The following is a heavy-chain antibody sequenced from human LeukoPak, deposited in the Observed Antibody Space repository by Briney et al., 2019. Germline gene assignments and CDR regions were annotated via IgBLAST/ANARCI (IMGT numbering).Heavy chain of an antibody. CDR1: GCSISSYY. CDR2: IYYSGST. V-gene: IGHV4-59*01. Sequence: KTSETLSLTCTVSGCSISSYYWSWIRQPPGKGLEWIGYIYYSGSTNYNPSLKSRVTISVDTSKNQFSLKLSSVTAADTAVYYCAREGEMATSAFDYSGQGTLVTVSS. J-gene: IGHJ4*02. CDR3: AREGEMATSAFDY. D-gene: IGHD5-24*01.